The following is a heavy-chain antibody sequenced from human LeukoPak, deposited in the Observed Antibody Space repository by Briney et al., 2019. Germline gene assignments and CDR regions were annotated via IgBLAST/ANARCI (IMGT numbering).Heavy chain of an antibody. J-gene: IGHJ3*02. D-gene: IGHD4-11*01. CDR2: ISGSGALS. Sequence: GGSLRLSCAASGFTFSSYGMSWVRQAPGKGLEWVSAISGSGALSYYADSVKGRFTISRDNSKSTVFLQMNSLTAEDTAVYYCAKDAEARMTTRNRRIYLDAFNMWGQGTLVTVSS. CDR1: GFTFSSYG. CDR3: AKDAEARMTTRNRRIYLDAFNM. V-gene: IGHV3-23*01.